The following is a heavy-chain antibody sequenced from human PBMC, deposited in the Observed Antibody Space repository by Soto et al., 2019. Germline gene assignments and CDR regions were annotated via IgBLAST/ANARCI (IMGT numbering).Heavy chain of an antibody. V-gene: IGHV5-51*01. CDR3: ARARRTDPTAVTPRYFDY. J-gene: IGHJ4*02. Sequence: PGESLKISCKGSGYSFTSYWIGWVRQMPGKGLEWMGIIYPGDSDTRYSPSFQGQVTISADKSISTAYLQWSSLKASDTAMYYCARARRTDPTAVTPRYFDYWGQGTLVTVSS. D-gene: IGHD4-17*01. CDR2: IYPGDSDT. CDR1: GYSFTSYW.